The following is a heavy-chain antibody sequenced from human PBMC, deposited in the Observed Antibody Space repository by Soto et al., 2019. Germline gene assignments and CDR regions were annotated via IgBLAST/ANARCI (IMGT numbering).Heavy chain of an antibody. J-gene: IGHJ5*02. Sequence: PGGSLRLSCAASGFTFSSYAMHWVRQAPGKGLEWVAVISYDGSNKYYADSVKGRFTISRDNSKNTLYLQMNSLRAEDTAVYYCARGLGWFGEYFWFDPWGQGTLVTVSS. D-gene: IGHD3-10*01. CDR3: ARGLGWFGEYFWFDP. CDR1: GFTFSSYA. V-gene: IGHV3-30-3*01. CDR2: ISYDGSNK.